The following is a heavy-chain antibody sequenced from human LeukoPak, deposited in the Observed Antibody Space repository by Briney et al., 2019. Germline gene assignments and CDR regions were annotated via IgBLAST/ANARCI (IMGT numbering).Heavy chain of an antibody. CDR2: INPNSGGT. CDR1: GYTFTGYY. V-gene: IGHV1-2*02. Sequence: ASVKVSCKASGYTFTGYYMHWVRQAPGQGLEWMGWINPNSGGTNYAQKFQGRVTMTRDTSISTAYLQWSSLKASDTAMYYCARRWQKGNYYGSGSYYPFDYWGQGTLVTVSS. CDR3: ARRWQKGNYYGSGSYYPFDY. D-gene: IGHD3-10*01. J-gene: IGHJ4*02.